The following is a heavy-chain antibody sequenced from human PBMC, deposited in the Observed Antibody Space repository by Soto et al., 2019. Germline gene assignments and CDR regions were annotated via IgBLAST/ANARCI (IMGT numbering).Heavy chain of an antibody. CDR3: ARRLTGRTTGDWFDP. Sequence: VQLVESGGGLVKPGGSLRLSCAASGFIFSDYYMAWIRQAPGKGLEWVSDISSGGGAKNVADSVRGRFTISRDNANNSLYLPLNSLGVEDPAVYYCARRLTGRTTGDWFDPWGQGTLVTVSS. D-gene: IGHD1-20*01. CDR1: GFIFSDYY. J-gene: IGHJ5*02. V-gene: IGHV3-11*01. CDR2: ISSGGGAK.